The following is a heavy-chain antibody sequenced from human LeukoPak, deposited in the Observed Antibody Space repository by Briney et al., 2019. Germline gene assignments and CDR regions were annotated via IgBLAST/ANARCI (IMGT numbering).Heavy chain of an antibody. CDR2: TYYRSKWYN. J-gene: IGHJ4*02. CDR1: GDSVSSNSAA. V-gene: IGHV6-1*01. D-gene: IGHD2-15*01. CDR3: ARDSEGYCSGGSCTGLFDY. Sequence: SQTLSLTCDISGDSVSSNSAAWSWIRQSPSRGLEWLGRTYYRSKWYNDYAVSVKSRITINPDTSKNQFSLQLNSVTPEDTAVYYCARDSEGYCSGGSCTGLFDYWGQGTLVTVSS.